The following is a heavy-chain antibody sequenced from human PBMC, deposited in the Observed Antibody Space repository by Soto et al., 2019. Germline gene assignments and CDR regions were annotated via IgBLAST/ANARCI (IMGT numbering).Heavy chain of an antibody. CDR1: GGSINNYY. D-gene: IGHD1-26*01. CDR2: IYYSGST. V-gene: IGHV4-59*01. CDR3: ARRYGGNVDY. J-gene: IGHJ4*02. Sequence: QVQLQESGPGLVKPSETLSLTCTVSGGSINNYYWSWIRQPPGKGLEWIGYIYYSGSTNYNPSLKSRVTISVATSKNKFYLMLSSVTAADAAVYYCARRYGGNVDYWGQGTLVTVSS.